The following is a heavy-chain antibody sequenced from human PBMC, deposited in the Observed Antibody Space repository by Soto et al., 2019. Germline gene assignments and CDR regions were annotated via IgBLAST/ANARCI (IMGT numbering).Heavy chain of an antibody. Sequence: EVQLVESGGGLVQPGRSLRLSCAASGFTFDDYAMHWVRQAPGKGLEWVSGISWNSGSIGYADSVKSRFTISRDNAKNSLYLQMNSLRAEDTALYYCAKGDSSSWYYFDYWGQGTLVTVSS. V-gene: IGHV3-9*01. CDR2: ISWNSGSI. D-gene: IGHD6-13*01. CDR3: AKGDSSSWYYFDY. CDR1: GFTFDDYA. J-gene: IGHJ4*02.